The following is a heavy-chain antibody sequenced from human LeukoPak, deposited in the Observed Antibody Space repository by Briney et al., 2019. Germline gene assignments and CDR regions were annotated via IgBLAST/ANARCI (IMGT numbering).Heavy chain of an antibody. J-gene: IGHJ4*02. Sequence: GGSLRLSCAASGFTFRNYWMSWVRQAPGRGLDWVATIKQEGNVKYYVDSVKGRFTISRDNADNSLYLQMNSLRAEDTAVYYCARRITMIGWGQGTLVTVSS. CDR1: GFTFRNYW. CDR2: IKQEGNVK. V-gene: IGHV3-7*01. CDR3: ARRITMIG. D-gene: IGHD3-22*01.